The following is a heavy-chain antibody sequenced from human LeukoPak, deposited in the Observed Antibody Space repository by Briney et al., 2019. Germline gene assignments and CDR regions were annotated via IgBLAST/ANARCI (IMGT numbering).Heavy chain of an antibody. V-gene: IGHV3-30*02. CDR3: AKDAIAAAGPFDY. Sequence: GGSLRLSCAASGFTFSSYAMHWVRQAPGKGLEWVAFIRYDGSNKYYADSVKGRFTISRDNSKNTLYLQMNSLRAEDTAVYYCAKDAIAAAGPFDYWGQGTLVTVSS. CDR2: IRYDGSNK. J-gene: IGHJ4*02. CDR1: GFTFSSYA. D-gene: IGHD6-13*01.